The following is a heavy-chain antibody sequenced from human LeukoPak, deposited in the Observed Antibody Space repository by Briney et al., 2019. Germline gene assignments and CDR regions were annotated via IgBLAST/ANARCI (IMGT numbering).Heavy chain of an antibody. J-gene: IGHJ4*02. V-gene: IGHV4-31*03. Sequence: PSQTLSLTCTVSGGSISSGGYYWSWIRQHPGKGLEWIGYIYYSGSTYYNPSLKSRVTISVDTSKNQFSLILSSVTAADTAIYYCARHGQWLALLGYWGQGTLVTVSS. CDR3: ARHGQWLALLGY. CDR2: IYYSGST. D-gene: IGHD6-19*01. CDR1: GGSISSGGYY.